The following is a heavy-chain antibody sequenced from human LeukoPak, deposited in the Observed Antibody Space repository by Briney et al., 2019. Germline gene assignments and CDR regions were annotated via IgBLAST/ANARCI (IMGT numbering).Heavy chain of an antibody. D-gene: IGHD3-22*01. CDR1: GYTFTAYH. Sequence: ASVKVSCKASGYTFTAYHMHWVRQAPGQGLEWMGIINPNDGSTSYAQRFQGRVTMTRDRSTSTVYMELSSLRSEDTAVYYYARGTQIDSSVYYAGHFDYWGQGTLVTVSS. CDR3: ARGTQIDSSVYYAGHFDY. CDR2: INPNDGST. J-gene: IGHJ4*02. V-gene: IGHV1-46*01.